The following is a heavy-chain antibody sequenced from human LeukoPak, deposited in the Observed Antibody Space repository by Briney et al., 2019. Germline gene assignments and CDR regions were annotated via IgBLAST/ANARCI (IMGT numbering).Heavy chain of an antibody. J-gene: IGHJ3*02. CDR1: GGTFNSYA. D-gene: IGHD5-18*01. V-gene: IGHV1-69*05. Sequence: SVKVSCKASGGTFNSYAISWVRQAPGQGLEWMGGIIPIFGTANYAQKFQGRVTITTDESTSTAYMELSSLRSEDTAVYYCARERSYGATDAFDIWGQGTMVTVSS. CDR2: IIPIFGTA. CDR3: ARERSYGATDAFDI.